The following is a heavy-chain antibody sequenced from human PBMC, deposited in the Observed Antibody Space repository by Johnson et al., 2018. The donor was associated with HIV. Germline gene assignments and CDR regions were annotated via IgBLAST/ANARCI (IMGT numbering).Heavy chain of an antibody. V-gene: IGHV3-11*04. Sequence: QMLLVESGGGLVKPGGSLRLSCAASGFTFSDYYMSWIRQAPGKGPEWISYIRTSSSTIYYADSVKGRFTISRDNAKNSMYLQMDSLRAEDTAVYYCVRVRWQIQSVDVFDIWGQGTMVIVSS. CDR1: GFTFSDYY. D-gene: IGHD5-24*01. CDR3: VRVRWQIQSVDVFDI. J-gene: IGHJ3*02. CDR2: IRTSSSTI.